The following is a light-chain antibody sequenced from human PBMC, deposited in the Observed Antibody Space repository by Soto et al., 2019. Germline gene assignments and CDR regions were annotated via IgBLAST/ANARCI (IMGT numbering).Light chain of an antibody. Sequence: QSVLTQPPSVSGAPGQRVTISCSGSSSNIGAGYDVHWYQQRPGTAPKLLISANNIRPSGVPDRFSGSKSGTSASLAITGLQAEDEADYYCQSYDSSLGGSGVFGGGTKLTVL. CDR3: QSYDSSLGGSGV. J-gene: IGLJ3*02. V-gene: IGLV1-40*01. CDR2: ANN. CDR1: SSNIGAGYD.